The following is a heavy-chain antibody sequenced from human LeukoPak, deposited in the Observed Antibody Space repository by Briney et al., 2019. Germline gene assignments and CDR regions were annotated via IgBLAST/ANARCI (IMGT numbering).Heavy chain of an antibody. CDR2: IYTSGST. V-gene: IGHV4-61*02. D-gene: IGHD2-15*01. J-gene: IGHJ3*02. Sequence: SETLSLTCTVSGGSISSGSYYWSWIRQPAGKGLEWIGRIYTSGSTNYNPSLKSRVTISVDTSKNQFSLKLSFVTAADTAVYYCARDSVFRYCSGGSCYSDKPFDIWGQGTMVTVSS. CDR1: GGSISSGSYY. CDR3: ARDSVFRYCSGGSCYSDKPFDI.